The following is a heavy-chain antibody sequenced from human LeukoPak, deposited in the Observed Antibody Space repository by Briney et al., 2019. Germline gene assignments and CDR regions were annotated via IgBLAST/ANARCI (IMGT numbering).Heavy chain of an antibody. CDR3: ARHIRSRDDGKYYFDY. CDR2: TYYRSKWYN. V-gene: IGHV6-1*01. D-gene: IGHD2-21*01. CDR1: GDSVSSNSAA. Sequence: SQTLSLTCAISGDSVSSNSAAWNWIRQSPSRGLEWLGRTYYRSKWYNDYAVSVKSRITINPDTSKNQFSLKLSSVTAADTAVYYCARHIRSRDDGKYYFDYWGQGTLVTVSS. J-gene: IGHJ4*02.